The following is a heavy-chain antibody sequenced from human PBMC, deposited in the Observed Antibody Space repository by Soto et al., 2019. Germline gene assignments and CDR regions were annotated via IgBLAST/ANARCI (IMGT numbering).Heavy chain of an antibody. Sequence: PWGSLRLSCVASGFTFNRQWIGCFRRTPVQWLEFVAKISPDGSSKDYVDSVKGRFTISRDNAKNSLYLQMNTLRAEDTAVYYCARGFRSPPDYWGQGTLVTVSS. J-gene: IGHJ4*02. CDR3: ARGFRSPPDY. CDR2: ISPDGSSK. CDR1: GFTFNRQW. V-gene: IGHV3-7*01.